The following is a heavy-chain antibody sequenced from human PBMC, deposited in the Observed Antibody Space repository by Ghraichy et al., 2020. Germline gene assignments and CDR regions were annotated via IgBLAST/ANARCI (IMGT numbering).Heavy chain of an antibody. J-gene: IGHJ4*02. V-gene: IGHV3-74*01. CDR1: GFTFSSYW. Sequence: GSLRLSCAASGFTFSSYWMHWVRPVPGKGLVWISGLNSDGRNTVYADSVKGRFTISRDNANNMLYLQINSLRVEDTAVYYCTRGASTAPRVRFDYWGQGTPVTVAA. CDR3: TRGASTAPRVRFDY. CDR2: LNSDGRNT. D-gene: IGHD1-1*01.